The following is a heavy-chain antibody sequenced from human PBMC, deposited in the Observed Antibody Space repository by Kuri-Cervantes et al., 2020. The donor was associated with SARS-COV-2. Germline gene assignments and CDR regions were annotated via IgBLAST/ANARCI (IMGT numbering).Heavy chain of an antibody. CDR3: ATSSWQTLSSAFDV. V-gene: IGHV1-46*01. D-gene: IGHD3-16*02. Sequence: ASVKVSCKASGYTFTSYYMHWVRQAPGQGLEWMGIINPSGGSTSCAQKFQGRVTMTEDTSTDTAYMELSRLRREDTAIYYCATSSWQTLSSAFDVWGQGSMVTVSS. CDR2: INPSGGST. J-gene: IGHJ3*01. CDR1: GYTFTSYY.